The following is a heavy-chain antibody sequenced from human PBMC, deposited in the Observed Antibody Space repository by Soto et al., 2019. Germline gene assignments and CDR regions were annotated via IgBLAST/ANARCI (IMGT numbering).Heavy chain of an antibody. CDR2: IRQDGTET. CDR1: GFTFSTYW. V-gene: IGHV3-7*03. CDR3: VGGAGWELDY. Sequence: EAQLVESGGGLVQPGGSLRLSCAASGFTFSTYWMNWVRQAPGMGLEWLAIIRQDGTETHYVDSVKGRFTNSRDNTKNSLFLQMNNLRADDTAVYYCVGGAGWELDYWGQGTLVTVSS. J-gene: IGHJ4*02. D-gene: IGHD1-26*01.